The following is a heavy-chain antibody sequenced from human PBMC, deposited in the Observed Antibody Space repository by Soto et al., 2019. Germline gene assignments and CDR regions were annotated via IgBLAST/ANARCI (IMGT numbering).Heavy chain of an antibody. CDR3: AKDEVIAILYYYYRDV. CDR2: VWYDGSKK. D-gene: IGHD2-21*01. V-gene: IGHV3-33*06. Sequence: PGGSLRLSCTASGFTFSTYGMHWVRQAPGKGLEWVAVVWYDGSKKFYVDSVKGRFTISRDNSKNTLYLQMNSLRAEDTAVYYCAKDEVIAILYYYYRDVWGKGTTVTV. CDR1: GFTFSTYG. J-gene: IGHJ6*03.